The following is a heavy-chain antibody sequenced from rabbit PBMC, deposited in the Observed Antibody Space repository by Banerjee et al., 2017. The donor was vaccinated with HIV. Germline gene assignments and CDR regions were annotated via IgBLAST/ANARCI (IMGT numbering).Heavy chain of an antibody. CDR3: AKYSNYYGMDL. Sequence: QEQLEESGGDLVKPEGSLTLTCTASGFSFNNNYVMCWVRQAPGKGLEWIACINTISGNTVYASWAKGRFTISKTSSTTVTLQMTSLTAADTATYFCAKYSNYYGMDLRGQGTLVTVS. J-gene: IGHJ6*01. CDR1: GFSFNNNYV. CDR2: INTISGNT. V-gene: IGHV1S45*01.